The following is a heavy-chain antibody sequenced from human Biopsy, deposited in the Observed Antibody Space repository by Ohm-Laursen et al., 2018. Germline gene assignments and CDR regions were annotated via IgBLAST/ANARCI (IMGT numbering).Heavy chain of an antibody. CDR2: ISYDQITK. V-gene: IGHV3-30*19. J-gene: IGHJ6*02. CDR1: GFTFSSYG. Sequence: SLRLSCAASGFTFSSYGMHWVRQAPGKGLEWVAVISYDQITKHYADSVRGRFTISRDNSKNTLYLQVNSLRAEDTAVYYCAKDLSVYYYYGIDVWGQGTTVTVSS. D-gene: IGHD5/OR15-5a*01. CDR3: AKDLSVYYYYGIDV.